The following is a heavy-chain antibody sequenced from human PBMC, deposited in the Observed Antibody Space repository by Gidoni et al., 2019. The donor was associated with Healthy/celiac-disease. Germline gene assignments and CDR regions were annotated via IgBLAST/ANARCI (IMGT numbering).Heavy chain of an antibody. CDR1: GFTFSSYA. J-gene: IGHJ4*02. CDR2: ISVSGGST. Sequence: EVQLLESGGGLVQPGGSLRLSFAASGFTFSSYAMSWVRQAPGKGREWVSAISVSGGSTYYADSVKGRFTISRDNSKNTLYLQMNSLRAEDTAVYYCAKINSGSYLLDYWGQGTLVTVSS. V-gene: IGHV3-23*01. D-gene: IGHD1-26*01. CDR3: AKINSGSYLLDY.